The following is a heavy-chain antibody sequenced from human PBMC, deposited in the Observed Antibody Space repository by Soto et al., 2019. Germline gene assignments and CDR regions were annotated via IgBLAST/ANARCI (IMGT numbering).Heavy chain of an antibody. Sequence: QVQLQQWGAGLLKPSETLSLTCAVYGGSFSGYYWSWIRQPPGKGLEWIGEINHSGSTNYNPSLKRXXTXSXGTSKYQFSPKLSSVTAADTAVYYCARGKVGSRSDYWGQGTLVTVSS. D-gene: IGHD6-13*01. CDR2: INHSGST. V-gene: IGHV4-34*01. CDR3: ARGKVGSRSDY. J-gene: IGHJ4*02. CDR1: GGSFSGYY.